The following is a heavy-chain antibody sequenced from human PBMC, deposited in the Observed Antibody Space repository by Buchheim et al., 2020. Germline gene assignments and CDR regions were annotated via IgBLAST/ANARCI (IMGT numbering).Heavy chain of an antibody. D-gene: IGHD3-10*01. J-gene: IGHJ5*02. CDR3: AKDYSGGSGRFDP. V-gene: IGHV3-23*04. Sequence: EVQLVESGGGLVQPGGSLRLSCAASGFTFSSYXMSWVRQAQGKGLEWVLAISGSGGSKYYADSVKGRFTXTRDNSKNTLVLQMNSLRAEDTAVYYCAKDYSGGSGRFDPWGQGTL. CDR1: GFTFSSYX. CDR2: ISGSGGSK.